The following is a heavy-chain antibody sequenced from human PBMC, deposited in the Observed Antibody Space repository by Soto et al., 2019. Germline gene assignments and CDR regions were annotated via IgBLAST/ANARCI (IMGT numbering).Heavy chain of an antibody. CDR1: GGIFSNYV. D-gene: IGHD3-22*01. CDR2: IMPIFGTG. CDR3: ARRYYNSSGYFDY. J-gene: IGHJ4*02. V-gene: IGHV1-69*01. Sequence: QVQLVQSGAEVKKPGSSVKVACKASGGIFSNYVLNWVRQAPGQGLEWMGGIMPIFGTGNYAQKFQGRVTITADESTTTASMELRGLRSEDTAVYYCARRYYNSSGYFDYWGQGTLVTVSS.